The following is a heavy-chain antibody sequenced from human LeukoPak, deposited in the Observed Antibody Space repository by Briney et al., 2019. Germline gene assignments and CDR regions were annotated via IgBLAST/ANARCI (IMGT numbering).Heavy chain of an antibody. Sequence: GGSLRLSCAASGFTFSSYWMSWVRQAPGKGLEWVANIKQDGSEKYYVDSVKGRFTISRDNAKNSLYLQMNSLRAEDTAVYYCAREGGSGSYSPYYYYYYMDVWGKGTTVTISS. CDR2: IKQDGSEK. V-gene: IGHV3-7*01. CDR3: AREGGSGSYSPYYYYYYMDV. J-gene: IGHJ6*03. D-gene: IGHD3-10*01. CDR1: GFTFSSYW.